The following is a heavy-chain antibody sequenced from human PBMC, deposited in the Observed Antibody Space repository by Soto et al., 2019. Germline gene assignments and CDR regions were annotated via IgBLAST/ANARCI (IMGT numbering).Heavy chain of an antibody. CDR3: ARSTIVGATTTVQYGMDV. V-gene: IGHV1-69*01. CDR1: EGTFSSYA. D-gene: IGHD1-26*01. CDR2: IIPIFGTA. Sequence: QVQLVQSGAEVKKPGSSVKVSCKASEGTFSSYAISWVRQAPGQGLEWMGGIIPIFGTANYAQKFQGRVTITAGESTSTAYMELSSLRSEDTAVYYCARSTIVGATTTVQYGMDVWGQGTTVTVSS. J-gene: IGHJ6*02.